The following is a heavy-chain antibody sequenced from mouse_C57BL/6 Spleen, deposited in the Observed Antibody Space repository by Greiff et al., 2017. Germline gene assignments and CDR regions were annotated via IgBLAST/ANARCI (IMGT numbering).Heavy chain of an antibody. Sequence: EVKLMESEGGLVQPGSSMKLSCTASGFTFSDYYMAWVRQVPEKGLEWVANINYDGSSTYYLDSLKSRFIISRDNAKNILYLQMSSLKSEDTATYYCARDRGYDGDGGFDYWGQGTTLTVSS. J-gene: IGHJ2*01. CDR1: GFTFSDYY. CDR2: INYDGSST. CDR3: ARDRGYDGDGGFDY. V-gene: IGHV5-16*01. D-gene: IGHD2-2*01.